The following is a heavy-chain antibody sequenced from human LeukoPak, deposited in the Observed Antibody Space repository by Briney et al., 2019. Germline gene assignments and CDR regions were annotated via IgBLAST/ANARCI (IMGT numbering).Heavy chain of an antibody. CDR2: ISAYNGNT. CDR1: GYTFTSYG. V-gene: IGHV1-18*01. Sequence: ASVTVSCKASGYTFTSYGISWVRQAPGQGLEWMGWISAYNGNTNYAQKLQGRVTMTTDTSTSTAYMELRSLRSDDTAVYYCARDGGAYCSGGSCYQAYFDYWGQGTLVTVSS. CDR3: ARDGGAYCSGGSCYQAYFDY. D-gene: IGHD2-15*01. J-gene: IGHJ4*02.